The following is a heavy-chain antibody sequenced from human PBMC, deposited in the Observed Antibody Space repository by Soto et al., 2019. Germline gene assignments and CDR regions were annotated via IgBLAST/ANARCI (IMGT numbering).Heavy chain of an antibody. CDR2: ISNDGSKK. Sequence: QVQLVESGGGVVQPGRSLRLSCAASGINFNNYAMHWVRQAPGKGLEWVAVISNDGSKKYYADSVKGRFTVSRDNSKNTLHLQMNSLRTEDTAVYYCARDHSSGWSDQYSCGMDVWGQGTTVTVSS. J-gene: IGHJ6*02. V-gene: IGHV3-30-3*01. CDR3: ARDHSSGWSDQYSCGMDV. D-gene: IGHD6-19*01. CDR1: GINFNNYA.